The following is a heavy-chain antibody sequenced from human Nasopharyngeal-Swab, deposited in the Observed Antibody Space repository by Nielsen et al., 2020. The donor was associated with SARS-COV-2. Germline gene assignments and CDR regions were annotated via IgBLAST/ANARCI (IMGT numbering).Heavy chain of an antibody. CDR1: GGSISSYY. D-gene: IGHD6-13*01. Sequence: LETLSLTCTVSGGSISSYYWSWIRQPPGKGLEWIGYIYYSGSTNYNPSLKSRVTISVDTSKNQFSLKLSSVTAADTAVYYCASDSGYSSPDAFDIWGQGTMVTVSS. CDR2: IYYSGST. J-gene: IGHJ3*02. V-gene: IGHV4-59*01. CDR3: ASDSGYSSPDAFDI.